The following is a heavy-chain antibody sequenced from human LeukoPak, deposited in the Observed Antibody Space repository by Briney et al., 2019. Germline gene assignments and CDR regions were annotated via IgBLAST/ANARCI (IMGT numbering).Heavy chain of an antibody. J-gene: IGHJ4*02. Sequence: GGSPRLSCAASGLTFSNHAMTWVRQAPGRGLEWVSGITGSGGNTYYAESVKGRFTISRDNSRNTLYLQMNSLRAEDTAVYYCARDGSSGYYYNYWGQGTLVTVSS. V-gene: IGHV3-23*01. D-gene: IGHD3-22*01. CDR2: ITGSGGNT. CDR3: ARDGSSGYYYNY. CDR1: GLTFSNHA.